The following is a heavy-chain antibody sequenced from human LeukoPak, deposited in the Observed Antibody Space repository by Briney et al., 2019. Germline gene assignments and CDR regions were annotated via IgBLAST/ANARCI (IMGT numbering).Heavy chain of an antibody. V-gene: IGHV6-1*01. D-gene: IGHD4-11*01. Sequence: SQTLSLTCAISGDSVSSNSAAWNWIRQSPSRGLEWLGRTYYRSKWYNDYAVSVKSRITINPDTSKNQFSLKLSSVTAADTAVYYCARDGSNSGQDYYFYYYMDVWGKGTTVTVSS. CDR3: ARDGSNSGQDYYFYYYMDV. CDR2: TYYRSKWYN. J-gene: IGHJ6*03. CDR1: GDSVSSNSAA.